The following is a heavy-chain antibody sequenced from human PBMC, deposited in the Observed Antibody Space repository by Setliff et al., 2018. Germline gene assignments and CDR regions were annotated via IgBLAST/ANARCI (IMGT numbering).Heavy chain of an antibody. CDR3: ARSWIGELFDYFDY. D-gene: IGHD3-10*01. J-gene: IGHJ4*02. CDR2: IYYSGST. CDR1: GGSISSGDYY. V-gene: IGHV4-30-4*08. Sequence: SETLSLTCTVSGGSISSGDYYWSWIRQPPGKGLEWIGYIYYSGSTYYNPSLKSRVTISVDTSKNQFSLKLSSVTAADTAVYYCARSWIGELFDYFDYWGQGTLVTVSS.